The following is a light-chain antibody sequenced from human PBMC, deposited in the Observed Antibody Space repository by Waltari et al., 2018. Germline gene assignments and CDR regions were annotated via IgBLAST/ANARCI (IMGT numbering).Light chain of an antibody. CDR1: SSDVGGYNY. CDR2: DVS. CDR3: SSYISSSTLEL. V-gene: IGLV2-14*03. Sequence: QSALTQPASVSGSPGQSITISCTGTSSDVGGYNYVSWYQQHPGKAPKLMIYDVSNRPSGVSTRFSGSKSGNTASLTISGLQAEDEAEYYCSSYISSSTLELFGGGTSLTVL. J-gene: IGLJ2*01.